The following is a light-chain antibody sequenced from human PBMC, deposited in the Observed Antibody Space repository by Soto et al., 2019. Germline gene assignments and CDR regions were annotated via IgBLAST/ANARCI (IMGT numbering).Light chain of an antibody. CDR2: GAS. CDR1: QGISNY. J-gene: IGKJ3*01. Sequence: IQLTQSPSSLSASVGDRFTITCRASQGISNYLAWYQQKPGRLPKLLLFGASTLQSGVPARFSGSGSGTLFTLTINGLLPEDVATYYCQKYDRAPFTFGPGTKVDIK. V-gene: IGKV1-27*01. CDR3: QKYDRAPFT.